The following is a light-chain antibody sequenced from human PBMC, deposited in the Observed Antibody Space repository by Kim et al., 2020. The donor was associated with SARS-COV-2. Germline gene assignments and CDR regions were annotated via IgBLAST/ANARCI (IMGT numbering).Light chain of an antibody. J-gene: IGKJ1*01. CDR2: AAS. V-gene: IGKV3-15*01. Sequence: EIVMTQSPATLSVSPGEKATLSYRASQSVSSNLAWYQQKPGQAPRLLIYAASTRATGIPARFSGSGSGTEFTLTISSLQSEDFAVYYCQHYHNWPPWTFGQGTKVDIK. CDR1: QSVSSN. CDR3: QHYHNWPPWT.